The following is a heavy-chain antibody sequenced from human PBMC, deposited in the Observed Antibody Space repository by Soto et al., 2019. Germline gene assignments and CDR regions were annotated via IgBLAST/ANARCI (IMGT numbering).Heavy chain of an antibody. CDR2: IGTAGDT. V-gene: IGHV3-13*04. CDR3: ARAVAKQLYDY. D-gene: IGHD6-19*01. CDR1: GFTFSSYD. J-gene: IGHJ4*02. Sequence: GGSLRLSCAASGFTFSSYDMHWVRQATGKGLEWVSAIGTAGDTYYPGSVKGRFTISRENAKNSLYLQMNSLRAGDTAVYYCARAVAKQLYDYWGQGTLVTVSS.